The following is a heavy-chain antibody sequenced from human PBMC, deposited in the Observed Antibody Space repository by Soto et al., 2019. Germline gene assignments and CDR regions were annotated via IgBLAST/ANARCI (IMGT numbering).Heavy chain of an antibody. V-gene: IGHV3-11*01. D-gene: IGHD3-10*01. Sequence: GGSLRLSCAASGFTFSDYYMSWIRQAPGKGLEWVSYISSSGSTIYYADSVKGRLTISRDNAKNSLYLQMNSLRAEDTAVYYCASQAHYGSGSYDYWGQGTLVTVSS. CDR1: GFTFSDYY. CDR3: ASQAHYGSGSYDY. J-gene: IGHJ4*02. CDR2: ISSSGSTI.